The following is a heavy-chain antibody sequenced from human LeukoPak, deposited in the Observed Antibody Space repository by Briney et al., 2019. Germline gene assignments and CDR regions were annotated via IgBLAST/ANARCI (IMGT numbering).Heavy chain of an antibody. Sequence: GGSLRLSCAASGFTFSNYWMTWVRQTPGKGLEWVANINRDGSDKHYLDSVKGRFTISRVNAKNTLYLQMNSLRAEDTAVYYCARVLSGSWDWFDPWGQGTLVTVSS. CDR2: INRDGSDK. J-gene: IGHJ5*02. V-gene: IGHV3-7*01. D-gene: IGHD3-22*01. CDR1: GFTFSNYW. CDR3: ARVLSGSWDWFDP.